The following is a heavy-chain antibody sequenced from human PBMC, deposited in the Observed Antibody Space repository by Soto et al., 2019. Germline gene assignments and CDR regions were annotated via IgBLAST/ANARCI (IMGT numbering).Heavy chain of an antibody. J-gene: IGHJ2*01. V-gene: IGHV3-30*18. CDR3: VKDNVHSGSSENWYFDL. CDR2: ISFDGNYK. CDR1: GFTFSSYG. Sequence: QVQLVESGGGVVQPGRSLRLSCVGSGFTFSSYGMHWVRQAPGKGLEWLAVISFDGNYKYHADSVKGRFTISRDNSKNTLFLEMSSLRPEDTAVYYCVKDNVHSGSSENWYFDLWGRGTLVTVSS. D-gene: IGHD1-26*01.